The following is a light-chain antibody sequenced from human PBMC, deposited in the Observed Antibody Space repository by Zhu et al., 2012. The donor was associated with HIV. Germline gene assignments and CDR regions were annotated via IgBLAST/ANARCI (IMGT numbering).Light chain of an antibody. Sequence: EFVLTQSPGTLSLSPGERATLSCRASQSVNSNHLAWYQQKPGQPPRLLIYGASNRATGTPGRISGSGSGTHFTLTINRLEPGDFAVYYCQQYGGSGLTFGGGTKVEI. CDR2: GAS. V-gene: IGKV3-20*01. CDR3: QQYGGSGLT. CDR1: QSVNSNH. J-gene: IGKJ4*01.